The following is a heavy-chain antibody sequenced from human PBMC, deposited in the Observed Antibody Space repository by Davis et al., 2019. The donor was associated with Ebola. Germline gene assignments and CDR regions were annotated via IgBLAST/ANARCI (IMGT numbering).Heavy chain of an antibody. CDR1: GYTFTSYA. V-gene: IGHV1-18*01. D-gene: IGHD6-19*01. CDR2: INGYNGNT. Sequence: ASVKVSCKASGYTFTSYAMNWVRQAPGQGLEWMGWINGYNGNTNYAQKLQGRVTMTTDTSTSTAYMELRSLRSDDTAVYYCARDLAVAPPDYWGQRTLVTVSS. J-gene: IGHJ4*02. CDR3: ARDLAVAPPDY.